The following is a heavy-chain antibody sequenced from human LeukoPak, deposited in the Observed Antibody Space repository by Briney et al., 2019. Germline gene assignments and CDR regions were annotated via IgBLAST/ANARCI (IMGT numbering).Heavy chain of an antibody. Sequence: GGSLRLSCAASGFTFSSYWMSWVRQAPGKGLEWVANIRQDGSEKYYVDSVKGRFTISRDNAKNSLYLQMNSLRAEDTAVYYCARDIWSIGSDWYLLYWGQGALVTVSS. J-gene: IGHJ4*02. V-gene: IGHV3-7*01. CDR1: GFTFSSYW. D-gene: IGHD6-19*01. CDR2: IRQDGSEK. CDR3: ARDIWSIGSDWYLLY.